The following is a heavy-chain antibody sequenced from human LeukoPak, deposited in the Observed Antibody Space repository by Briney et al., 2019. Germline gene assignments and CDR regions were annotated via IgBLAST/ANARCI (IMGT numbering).Heavy chain of an antibody. D-gene: IGHD3-10*01. CDR3: AREREGGTGEFDY. CDR2: IYYSGST. Sequence: SETLSLTCTVSGGSISSYYWSWIRQHPGKGLEWIGYIYYSGSTYYNPSLKSRVTISVDTSKNQFSLKLSSVTAADTAVYYCAREREGGTGEFDYWGQGTLVTVSS. CDR1: GGSISSYY. J-gene: IGHJ4*02. V-gene: IGHV4-59*06.